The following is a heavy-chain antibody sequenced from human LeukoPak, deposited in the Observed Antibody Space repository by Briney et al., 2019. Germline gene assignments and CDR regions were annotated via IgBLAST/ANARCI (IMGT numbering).Heavy chain of an antibody. CDR1: GFTFSSYA. V-gene: IGHV3-23*01. CDR2: ISGSGGST. J-gene: IGHJ4*02. D-gene: IGHD6-19*01. Sequence: GGSLRLSCAASGFTFSSYAMSWVRQAPGKGLEWGSAISGSGGSTLYGDSVKGRFTISRDNSKNTLYLQMNSLTVEDTAVYYCARRGAGSGGLDYWGQGTVVTVSS. CDR3: ARRGAGSGGLDY.